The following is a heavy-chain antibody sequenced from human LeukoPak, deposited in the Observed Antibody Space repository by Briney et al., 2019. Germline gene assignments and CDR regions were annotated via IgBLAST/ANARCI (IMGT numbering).Heavy chain of an antibody. CDR1: GFTFSSYG. V-gene: IGHV3-30*02. CDR2: IRYDGSNK. Sequence: GGSLRLSCAASGFTFSSYGMHWVRQAPGEGLEWVAFIRYDGSNKYYADSVKGRFTISRDNSKNTLYLQMNSLRAEDTAVYYCAKTDTIFGVVILYYYYMDVWGKGTTVTVSS. J-gene: IGHJ6*03. D-gene: IGHD3-3*01. CDR3: AKTDTIFGVVILYYYYMDV.